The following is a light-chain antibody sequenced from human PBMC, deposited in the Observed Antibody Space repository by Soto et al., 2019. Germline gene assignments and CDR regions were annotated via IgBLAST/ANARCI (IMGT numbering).Light chain of an antibody. J-gene: IGLJ7*01. CDR2: DTS. Sequence: QAVVTQEPSLTVSPGGTVTLTCGSSTGAVTSGHYPYWFQQKPGQAPRTLIYDTSNKHSWTPARFSGSLLGGKAALTLSGAQPEDEAEYYCLLSYSGARSAVFGGGTQQTVL. V-gene: IGLV7-46*01. CDR3: LLSYSGARSAV. CDR1: TGAVTSGHY.